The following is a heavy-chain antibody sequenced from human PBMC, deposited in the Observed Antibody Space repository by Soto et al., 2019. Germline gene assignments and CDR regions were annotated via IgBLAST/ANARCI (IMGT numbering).Heavy chain of an antibody. CDR3: ARERSSSPSWFDP. J-gene: IGHJ5*02. D-gene: IGHD6-13*01. CDR1: GGSISSGGYY. V-gene: IGHV4-31*03. CDR2: IYYSGST. Sequence: PSETLSLTCTVSGGSISSGGYYWSWIRQHPGKGLEWIGYIYYSGSTYYNPSLKSRVTISVDTSKNQFSLKLSSVTAADTAVYYCARERSSSPSWFDPWGQGTLVTVSS.